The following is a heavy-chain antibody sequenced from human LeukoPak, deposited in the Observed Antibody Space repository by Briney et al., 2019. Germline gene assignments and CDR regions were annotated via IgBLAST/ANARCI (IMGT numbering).Heavy chain of an antibody. D-gene: IGHD3-10*01. V-gene: IGHV4-59*01. J-gene: IGHJ4*02. CDR2: IYYSGST. CDR3: LRADYYGSGSYLQSFDY. CDR1: GGSISSYY. Sequence: PSETLSLTCTVSGGSISSYYWSWIRQPPGKGLEWIGYIYYSGSTNYNPSLNSRVTIPVDTTKDQFPLMLSSVTAADSAVYYLLRADYYGSGSYLQSFDYWGQGTLVTVSS.